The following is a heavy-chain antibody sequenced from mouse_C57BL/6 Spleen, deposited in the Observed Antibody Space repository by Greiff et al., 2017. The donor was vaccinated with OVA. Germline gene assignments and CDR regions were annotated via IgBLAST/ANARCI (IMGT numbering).Heavy chain of an antibody. J-gene: IGHJ1*03. V-gene: IGHV1-69*01. Sequence: QVQLQQPGAELVMPGASVKLSCKASGYTFTRYWMHWVKQRPGQGLEWIGEIDPSDSYTNYNQKFKGKSTLTVDKSSSTAYMQLSSLTSEDSAVYYCASGKTYFDVWGTGTTVTVSS. CDR1: GYTFTRYW. CDR3: ASGKTYFDV. CDR2: IDPSDSYT. D-gene: IGHD2-1*01.